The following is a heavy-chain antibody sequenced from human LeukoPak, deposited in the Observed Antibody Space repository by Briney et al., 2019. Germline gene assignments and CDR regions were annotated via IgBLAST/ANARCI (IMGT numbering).Heavy chain of an antibody. CDR3: ARDGPYDSSGYQYYYYYMDV. CDR2: IKQDGSEK. D-gene: IGHD3-22*01. CDR1: GFTFSSYW. Sequence: GGSLRLSCAASGFTFSSYWMSWVRQAPGKGLEWVANIKQDGSEKYYVDSVKGRFTISRDNAKNSLYLQMNSLRVEDTAVYYCARDGPYDSSGYQYYYYYMDVWGKGTTVTVSS. V-gene: IGHV3-7*01. J-gene: IGHJ6*03.